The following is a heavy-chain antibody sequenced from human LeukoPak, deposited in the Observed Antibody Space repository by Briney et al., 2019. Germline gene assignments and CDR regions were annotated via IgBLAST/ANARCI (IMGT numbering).Heavy chain of an antibody. CDR3: ARASFNSHGYGWFFDQ. CDR2: IYSGGNT. Sequence: GGSLRLSCAVSGLTVNTTYLTWVREARGKGLEWVSMIYSGGNTHHADYVKGRCTISRDNSKHTLYLQVSSLRAEDTAVYYCARASFNSHGYGWFFDQWGQGALVTVSS. D-gene: IGHD5-18*01. J-gene: IGHJ4*02. CDR1: GLTVNTTY. V-gene: IGHV3-53*01.